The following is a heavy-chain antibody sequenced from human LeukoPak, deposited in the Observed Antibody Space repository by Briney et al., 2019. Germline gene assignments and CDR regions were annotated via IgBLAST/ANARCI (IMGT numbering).Heavy chain of an antibody. V-gene: IGHV3-33*06. J-gene: IGHJ5*01. CDR3: AKDRGSYSTTADS. CDR2: IWYDGTNK. D-gene: IGHD1-26*01. Sequence: GGSLRLSCAASGFTVSSHYMSWVRQAPGKGLEWVAVIWYDGTNKYYGDSVKGRFTISRDNSKNTLYLQMNSLRAEDTAVYYCAKDRGSYSTTADSWGQGTLVTVSS. CDR1: GFTVSSHY.